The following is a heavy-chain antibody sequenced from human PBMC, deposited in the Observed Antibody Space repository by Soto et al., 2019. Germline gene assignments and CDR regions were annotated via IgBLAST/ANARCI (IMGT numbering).Heavy chain of an antibody. J-gene: IGHJ6*03. CDR1: GYTFTSYG. CDR3: ARYADFWTYYYYYMDV. CDR2: ISAYNGNT. D-gene: IGHD3-3*01. Sequence: ASVKVSCKASGYTFTSYGISWVRQAPGQGLEWMGWISAYNGNTNYVQKLQGRVTMTTDTSTSTAYMELRSLRSDDTAVYYCARYADFWTYYYYYMDVWGKGTTVTVSS. V-gene: IGHV1-18*01.